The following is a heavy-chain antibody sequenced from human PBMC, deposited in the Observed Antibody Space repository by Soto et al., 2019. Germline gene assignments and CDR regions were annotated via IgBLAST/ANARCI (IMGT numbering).Heavy chain of an antibody. D-gene: IGHD2-2*01. CDR2: IYYSGST. CDR3: ARGRGGWFINQLLNAFDI. Sequence: QVQLQESGPGLVKPSETLSLTCTVSGGSISSYYWSWIRQPPGKGLEWLGYIYYSGSTNYNPSLKSRVTISVDTSKNPFSLKLSSVTAADTAVYYCARGRGGWFINQLLNAFDIWGQGTMVTVSS. CDR1: GGSISSYY. V-gene: IGHV4-59*01. J-gene: IGHJ3*02.